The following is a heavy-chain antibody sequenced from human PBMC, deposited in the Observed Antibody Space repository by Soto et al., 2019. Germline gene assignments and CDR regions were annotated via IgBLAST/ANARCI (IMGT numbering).Heavy chain of an antibody. V-gene: IGHV3-15*01. CDR1: GFTFSNAW. D-gene: IGHD2-8*01. Sequence: EVQLVESGGGLVKPGGSLRLSCAASGFTFSNAWMSWVRQAPGKGLEWVGRIKSKTDGGTTDYAAPVKGRFTISRDDSKNTLYLQMNSLKTEDTAVYYCTSNIVLMVYAIHYYGMDVWGQGTTVTVSS. J-gene: IGHJ6*02. CDR2: IKSKTDGGTT. CDR3: TSNIVLMVYAIHYYGMDV.